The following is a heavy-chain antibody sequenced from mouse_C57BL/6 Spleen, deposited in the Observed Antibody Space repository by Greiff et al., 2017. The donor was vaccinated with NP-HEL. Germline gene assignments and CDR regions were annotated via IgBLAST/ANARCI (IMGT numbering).Heavy chain of an antibody. CDR1: GFSFNTYA. V-gene: IGHV10-1*01. CDR3: VRHDGYDYDEDWYFDV. CDR2: IRSKSNNYAT. D-gene: IGHD2-4*01. Sequence: EVQLVESGGGLVQPKGSLKLSCAASGFSFNTYAMNWVRQAPGKGLEWVARIRSKSNNYATYYADSVKDRFTISRDESESMLYLQMNNLKTEDTAMYYGVRHDGYDYDEDWYFDVWGTGTTVTVSS. J-gene: IGHJ1*03.